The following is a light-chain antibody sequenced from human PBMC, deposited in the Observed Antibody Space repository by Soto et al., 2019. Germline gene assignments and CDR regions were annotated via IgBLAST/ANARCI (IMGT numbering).Light chain of an antibody. V-gene: IGKV3-20*01. Sequence: ENFLTQSPGTLSLSPGERATLSCRASQSVTSTYLAWYQQKPGQAPRLLIYGASSRATGIPDRFSGSGSETDFTLTISRLEPEDFAVYYCHHYGSTFGQGTKVDIK. CDR3: HHYGST. J-gene: IGKJ1*01. CDR2: GAS. CDR1: QSVTSTY.